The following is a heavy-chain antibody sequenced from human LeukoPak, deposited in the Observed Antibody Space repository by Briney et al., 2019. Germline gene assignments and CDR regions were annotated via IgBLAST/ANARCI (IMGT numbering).Heavy chain of an antibody. CDR2: ISYDGSNI. J-gene: IGHJ6*02. CDR1: GFSFSTYV. V-gene: IGHV3-30*03. Sequence: GGSLRLSCAASGFSFSTYVMHWVRQSPGKGLEWVAVISYDGSNINYADSAKGRFTISRDNSKNTLYLQMNSLRAEDTAVYYCARDYQIYRKNSGYDRGYYYYGMDVWGQGTTVTVSS. CDR3: ARDYQIYRKNSGYDRGYYYYGMDV. D-gene: IGHD5-12*01.